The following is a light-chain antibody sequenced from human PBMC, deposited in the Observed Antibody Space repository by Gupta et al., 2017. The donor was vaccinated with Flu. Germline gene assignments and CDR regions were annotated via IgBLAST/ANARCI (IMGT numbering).Light chain of an antibody. V-gene: IGKV3-15*01. Sequence: DTVMTQSPATLSVSPGDGATLSCRASQNIRTNLAWYQQKPGQAPRLLIYGASTRATSIPARFSGSGSGAEFTLTISSLHSEDFAVYFCQQYNNWPGTFGQGTKVEIK. CDR1: QNIRTN. J-gene: IGKJ1*01. CDR3: QQYNNWPGT. CDR2: GAS.